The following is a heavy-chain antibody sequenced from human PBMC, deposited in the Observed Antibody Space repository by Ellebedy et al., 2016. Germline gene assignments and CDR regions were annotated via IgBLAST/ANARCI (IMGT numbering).Heavy chain of an antibody. CDR3: ANSGYSYAWGY. CDR1: GLTSTTYW. CDR2: ITKDGGAK. V-gene: IGHV3-7*01. D-gene: IGHD5-18*01. J-gene: IGHJ4*02. Sequence: GGSLRLSCAASGLTSTTYWMNWVRQAPGKGLEWVASITKDGGAKDYVDSVKGRFTISGDNAKKSMYLQMNSLRVEDTAVYYCANSGYSYAWGYWGQGTLVTVSS.